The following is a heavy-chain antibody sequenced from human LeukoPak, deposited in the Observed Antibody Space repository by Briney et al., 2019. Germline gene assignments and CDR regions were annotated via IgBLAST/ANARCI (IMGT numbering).Heavy chain of an antibody. J-gene: IGHJ4*02. CDR2: ISAYNGNT. D-gene: IGHD1-26*01. Sequence: ASVKVSCKASGYTFTGYYMHWVRQAPGQGLEWMGWISAYNGNTNYAQKLQGRVTMTTDTSTSTAYMELRSLRSDDTAVYYCARMWELLRRIYFDYWGQGTLVTVSS. V-gene: IGHV1-18*04. CDR3: ARMWELLRRIYFDY. CDR1: GYTFTGYY.